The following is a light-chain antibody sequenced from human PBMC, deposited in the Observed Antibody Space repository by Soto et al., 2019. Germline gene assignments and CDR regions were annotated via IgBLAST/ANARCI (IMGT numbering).Light chain of an antibody. CDR2: EVS. Sequence: QSVLTQPASVSGSPGQSITISCTGTSSDIGKYNYVSWFQQHPAKAPQLLIFEVSTRPSGVSNRFSGSKSGNTASLTISGLQAEDEADYYCSSYTGSNINTVVFGGGTKLTVL. CDR3: SSYTGSNINTVV. J-gene: IGLJ2*01. V-gene: IGLV2-14*01. CDR1: SSDIGKYNY.